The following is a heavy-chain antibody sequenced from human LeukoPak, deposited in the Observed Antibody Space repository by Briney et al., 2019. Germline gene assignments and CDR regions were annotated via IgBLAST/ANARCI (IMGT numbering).Heavy chain of an antibody. Sequence: SETLSLTCTVSGDSITSYYWSWIRQPAGKGLEWLGRIHTSGSTNYNPALKSRVTMSVDTSKNQFSLKLSSVIAADTAVYYCARSPLYSSGWVFDYWGQGTLVTVSS. J-gene: IGHJ4*02. CDR1: GDSITSYY. V-gene: IGHV4-4*07. CDR2: IHTSGST. D-gene: IGHD6-19*01. CDR3: ARSPLYSSGWVFDY.